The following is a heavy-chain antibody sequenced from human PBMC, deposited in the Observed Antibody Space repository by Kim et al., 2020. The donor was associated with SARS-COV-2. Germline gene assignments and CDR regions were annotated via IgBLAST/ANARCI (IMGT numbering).Heavy chain of an antibody. V-gene: IGHV3-53*01. CDR3: ARVSCSSSICYGGGGYYYFGMDV. Sequence: GGSLRLSCAASGFTVSDDSMTWVRQAPGKGLEWASVMYADGSTYYADSVKGRFTISRDNSKNMVYLQMNSLRGDDTAVYYCARVSCSSSICYGGGGYYYFGMDVWGRGTTVAVSS. J-gene: IGHJ6*02. CDR2: MYADGST. D-gene: IGHD2-2*01. CDR1: GFTVSDDS.